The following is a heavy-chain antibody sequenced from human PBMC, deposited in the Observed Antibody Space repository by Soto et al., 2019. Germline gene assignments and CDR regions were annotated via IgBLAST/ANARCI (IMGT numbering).Heavy chain of an antibody. J-gene: IGHJ6*02. D-gene: IGHD1-26*01. Sequence: QVQLEQSGAEVKKPGSSVKVSCKASGGTFSNSAISWVRQAPGQGLEWMGGIMPIFRTPDYAQKFQGRVTGTADEPTSTAYMELSGLKSDVTAVYYCERDKDRTQVGGNYYSMLDVWGQGNTVKVSS. V-gene: IGHV1-69*12. CDR3: ERDKDRTQVGGNYYSMLDV. CDR1: GGTFSNSA. CDR2: IMPIFRTP.